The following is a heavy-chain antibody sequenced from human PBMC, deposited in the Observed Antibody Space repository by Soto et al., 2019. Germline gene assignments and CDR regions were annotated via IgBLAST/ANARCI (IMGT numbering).Heavy chain of an antibody. CDR3: ARDRRYSSGWNTYYFDY. CDR1: GDSVSSNSAA. Sequence: SQTLSLTCATSGDSVSSNSAAWNWIRQSPSRGLEWLGRTYYRSKWYNDYAVSVKSRITINPDTSKNQFSLQLNSVTPEDTAVYYCARDRRYSSGWNTYYFDYWGQGTLVTVSS. V-gene: IGHV6-1*01. J-gene: IGHJ4*02. CDR2: TYYRSKWYN. D-gene: IGHD6-19*01.